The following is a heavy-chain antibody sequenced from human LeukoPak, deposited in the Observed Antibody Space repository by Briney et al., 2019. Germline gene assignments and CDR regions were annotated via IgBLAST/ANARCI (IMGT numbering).Heavy chain of an antibody. Sequence: SETLSLTCTVSGGSISSYYWSWIRQPPGKGLEWIGYIYYSGSTNYNPSLKSRVTISVDTSKNQFSLKLSSVTAADTAVYYCARVSYDYGDYAYFDYWGQGTLVTVSS. V-gene: IGHV4-59*01. D-gene: IGHD4-17*01. CDR3: ARVSYDYGDYAYFDY. CDR1: GGSISSYY. CDR2: IYYSGST. J-gene: IGHJ4*02.